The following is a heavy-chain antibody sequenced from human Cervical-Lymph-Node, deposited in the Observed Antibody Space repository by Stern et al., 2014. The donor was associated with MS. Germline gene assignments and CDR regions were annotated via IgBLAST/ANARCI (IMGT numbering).Heavy chain of an antibody. Sequence: VHLVESWGGLVKPGGSLRLSCSASGFTFSDYYMAWIRQAPGKGLAWISYITSAGTMYYADSVKGRFTISRDNAKNSLNLQMNSLRAEDTAIYYCARASYYGSGSHAYYWGQGTLVTVSS. CDR2: ITSAGTM. V-gene: IGHV3-11*01. CDR1: GFTFSDYY. D-gene: IGHD3-10*01. CDR3: ARASYYGSGSHAYY. J-gene: IGHJ4*02.